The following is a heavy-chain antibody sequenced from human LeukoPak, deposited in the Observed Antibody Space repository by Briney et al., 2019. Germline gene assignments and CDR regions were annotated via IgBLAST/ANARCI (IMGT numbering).Heavy chain of an antibody. J-gene: IGHJ4*02. D-gene: IGHD6-19*01. CDR2: IIPLLGTA. CDR3: ARGSRTGWYYFDY. CDR1: GGSFSTYA. V-gene: IGHV1-69*06. Sequence: SVKVSCKASGGSFSTYAISWVRQAPGQGLEWMGGIIPLLGTANYAQKFRGRVTITADTSSSTVYMELRSLRSDDTAVYYCARGSRTGWYYFDYWGQGTLVTVSS.